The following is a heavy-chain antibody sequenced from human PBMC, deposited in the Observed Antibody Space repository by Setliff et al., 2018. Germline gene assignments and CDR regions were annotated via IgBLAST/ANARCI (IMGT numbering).Heavy chain of an antibody. Sequence: GASVKVSCKASGGTFSSYTISWVRQAPGQGLEWMGRIIPILGIANYAQKFQGRVTITADKSTSTAYMELSSLRSEDTAVYYCEREQWLDPPGYYYMDVWAKGTTVTVSS. CDR1: GGTFSSYT. V-gene: IGHV1-69*04. CDR2: IIPILGIA. D-gene: IGHD6-19*01. J-gene: IGHJ6*03. CDR3: EREQWLDPPGYYYMDV.